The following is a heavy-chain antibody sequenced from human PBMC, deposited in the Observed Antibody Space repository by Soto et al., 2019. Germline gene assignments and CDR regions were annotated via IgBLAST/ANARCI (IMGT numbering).Heavy chain of an antibody. J-gene: IGHJ3*02. D-gene: IGHD6-6*01. CDR2: IYTSGST. CDR1: GGSISSSSYY. CDR3: ARVLRIAARPDAFDI. V-gene: IGHV4-39*07. Sequence: QLQLQESGPGLVKPSETLSLTCTVSGGSISSSSYYWGWIRQPPGKGLEWIGSIYTSGSTNYNPSLKSRVTMSVDTSKNQFSLKLSSVTAADTAVYYCARVLRIAARPDAFDIWGQGTMVTVSS.